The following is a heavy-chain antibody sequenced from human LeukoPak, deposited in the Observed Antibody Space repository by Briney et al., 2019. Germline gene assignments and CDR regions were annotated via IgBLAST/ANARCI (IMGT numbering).Heavy chain of an antibody. Sequence: GGSLRLSCVGSGFTFRSYAMSWVRQAPGKGLEWVASINHNGNVNYYVDSVKGRFTISRDNAKNSLYLQMSNLRAEDTAVYFCARGGGLDVWGQGATVTVSS. V-gene: IGHV3-7*03. CDR2: INHNGNVN. J-gene: IGHJ6*02. CDR3: ARGGGLDV. D-gene: IGHD3-16*01. CDR1: GFTFRSYA.